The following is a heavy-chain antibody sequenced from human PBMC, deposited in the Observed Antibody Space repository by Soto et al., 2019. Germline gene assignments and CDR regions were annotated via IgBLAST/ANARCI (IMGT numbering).Heavy chain of an antibody. J-gene: IGHJ5*02. CDR1: GDSISSSNYY. Sequence: QPQLQESGPGQVKPSETLSLTCTVSGDSISSSNYYWVWIRLPPGKGLEWIGSIYYSGSTYYNPSLNSRVTISVDTSKNQFSLKLSSVTAADTAVYYCARHTYSWAGNWFDPWGQGNLVTVYS. V-gene: IGHV4-39*01. CDR2: IYYSGST. D-gene: IGHD4-4*01. CDR3: ARHTYSWAGNWFDP.